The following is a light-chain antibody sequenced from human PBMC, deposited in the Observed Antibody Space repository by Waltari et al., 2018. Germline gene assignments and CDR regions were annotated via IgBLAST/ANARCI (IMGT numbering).Light chain of an antibody. J-gene: IGKJ1*01. CDR3: QKYGTLPAT. CDR2: DAS. CDR1: QSVSTY. Sequence: EIVLTQSPGTLSFSPGERATLSCRASQSVSTYLAWYQQKPGQAPRLLIYDASNRATGIPDRFSATGWGTDFSLSISRLEPEDFAVYYCQKYGTLPATFGQGTKVQMK. V-gene: IGKV3-20*01.